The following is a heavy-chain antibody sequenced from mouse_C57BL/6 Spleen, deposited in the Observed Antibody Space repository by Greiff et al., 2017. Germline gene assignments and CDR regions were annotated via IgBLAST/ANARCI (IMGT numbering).Heavy chain of an antibody. J-gene: IGHJ1*03. CDR3: ARTLDGYRYFDA. V-gene: IGHV1-81*01. D-gene: IGHD2-3*01. Sequence: QVQLQQSGAELARPGASVKLSCKASGYTFTSYGLSWVKQRTGQGLEWSGELYPRSGNTYYNEKFKGKATLTADKSSSTAYMELRSLTSEDSAVYFCARTLDGYRYFDAWGTGTTVTVSS. CDR1: GYTFTSYG. CDR2: LYPRSGNT.